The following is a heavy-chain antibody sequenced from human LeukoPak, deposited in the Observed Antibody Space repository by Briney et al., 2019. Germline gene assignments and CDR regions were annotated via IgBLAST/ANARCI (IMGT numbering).Heavy chain of an antibody. D-gene: IGHD3-10*01. CDR2: IIPIFGTA. CDR3: AIYGPVRGAFLDY. V-gene: IGHV1-69*01. Sequence: ASVKVSRKASGGTFSSYAISWVRQAPGQGLEWMGGIIPIFGTANYAQKFQGRVTITADESTSTAYMELSSLRSEDTAVYYCAIYGPVRGAFLDYWGQGTLVTVSS. J-gene: IGHJ4*02. CDR1: GGTFSSYA.